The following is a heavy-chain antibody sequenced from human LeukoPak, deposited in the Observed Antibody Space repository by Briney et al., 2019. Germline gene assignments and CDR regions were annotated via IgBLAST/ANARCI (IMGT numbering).Heavy chain of an antibody. D-gene: IGHD2-2*01. CDR1: GFTFSDHY. CDR2: ARNKAQSYTT. CDR3: AVSLGPEFRTFDY. V-gene: IGHV3-72*01. Sequence: GGSLRLSCAASGFTFSDHYMDWVRQAPGKGLEWVARARNKAQSYTTEYAASVKGRFTVSRDESKRSLYLQMNSLKTEDTAMYYCAVSLGPEFRTFDYWGQGTLVTVSS. J-gene: IGHJ4*02.